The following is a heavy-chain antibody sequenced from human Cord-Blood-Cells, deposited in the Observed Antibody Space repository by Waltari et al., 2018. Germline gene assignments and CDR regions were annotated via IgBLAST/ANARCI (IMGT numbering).Heavy chain of an antibody. V-gene: IGHV4-4*07. J-gene: IGHJ4*02. D-gene: IGHD6-13*01. CDR3: ARDYSIAAACTVDY. Sequence: QVQLQESGPGLVKPSETLSLTCTVSGGSISSYYWSWIRQPAGKGLEWIGRIYTSGSTNYNPALKNRVTMSVDTSKNQFSQKLSSVTAADTAVYYCARDYSIAAACTVDYWGQGTLVTVSS. CDR2: IYTSGST. CDR1: GGSISSYY.